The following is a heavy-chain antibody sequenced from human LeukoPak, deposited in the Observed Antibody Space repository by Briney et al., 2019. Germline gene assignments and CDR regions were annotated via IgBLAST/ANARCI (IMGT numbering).Heavy chain of an antibody. J-gene: IGHJ5*02. CDR1: EFTFSSYA. CDR3: ARGGAIDWFDP. D-gene: IGHD3-16*01. Sequence: GGSLRLSCAASEFTFSSYAMNWVRQAPGKGLEWVAVISYHGSNKYYADSVKGRFTIYRVNSQNTLWLQMNSLRVEDTAVYYCARGGAIDWFDPWGQGTLVTVSS. CDR2: ISYHGSNK. V-gene: IGHV3-30*14.